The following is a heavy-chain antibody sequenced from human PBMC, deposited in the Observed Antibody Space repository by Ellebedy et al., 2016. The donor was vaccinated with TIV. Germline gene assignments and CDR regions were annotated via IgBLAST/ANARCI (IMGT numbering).Heavy chain of an antibody. V-gene: IGHV3-21*01. J-gene: IGHJ4*02. CDR2: ISSGSTYI. CDR3: ARASAGLDY. D-gene: IGHD6-13*01. Sequence: GESLKISCAASGFIFSSYSMNWVRQAPGKGLEWVSSISSGSTYIYYADSVKGRFTISRDNAKNSLYLQMNSLRAEDTAVYYCARASAGLDYWGQGTLVTVSS. CDR1: GFIFSSYS.